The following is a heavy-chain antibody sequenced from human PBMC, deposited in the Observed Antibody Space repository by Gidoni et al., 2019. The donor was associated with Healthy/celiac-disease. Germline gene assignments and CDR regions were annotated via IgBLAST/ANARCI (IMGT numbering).Heavy chain of an antibody. CDR1: GFTFSSYA. J-gene: IGHJ4*02. V-gene: IGHV3-30-3*01. CDR3: ARDRDGYKSSFRPRNSLFDY. Sequence: QVQLVESGGGVVQPGRSLRLSWAASGFTFSSYAMHRVRQAPGKGLEWVAVISYDGSNKYYADSVKGRFTISRDNSKNTLYLQMNSLRAEDTAVYYCARDRDGYKSSFRPRNSLFDYWGQGTLVTVSS. D-gene: IGHD5-12*01. CDR2: ISYDGSNK.